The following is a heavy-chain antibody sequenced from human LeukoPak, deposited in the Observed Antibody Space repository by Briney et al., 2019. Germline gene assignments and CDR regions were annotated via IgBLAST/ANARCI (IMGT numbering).Heavy chain of an antibody. Sequence: GGSLRLSCAASGFTVSSNYMGWVRQAPGKGLEWVSVIYSGGSTYYADSVKGRFTISRDNSKNTLYLQMNSLRAEDTAVYYCARGIGGFNYYYMDVCGKGTMVTVSS. CDR1: GFTVSSNY. CDR2: IYSGGST. CDR3: ARGIGGFNYYYMDV. V-gene: IGHV3-66*02. J-gene: IGHJ6*03. D-gene: IGHD2-15*01.